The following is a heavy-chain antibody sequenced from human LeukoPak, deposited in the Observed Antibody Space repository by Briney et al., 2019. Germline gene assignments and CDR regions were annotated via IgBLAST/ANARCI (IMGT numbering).Heavy chain of an antibody. Sequence: SETLSLTCTVPGGSISNYYWSWLRQPPGKGLEWIGYIYYSGSTNYNPSLKSRVTISADTSKNQFSLKLSSVTAADTAVYYCAREVGGNYQYFDYLGQGTLVTVSS. D-gene: IGHD1-26*01. CDR1: GGSISNYY. CDR2: IYYSGST. V-gene: IGHV4-59*01. CDR3: AREVGGNYQYFDY. J-gene: IGHJ4*02.